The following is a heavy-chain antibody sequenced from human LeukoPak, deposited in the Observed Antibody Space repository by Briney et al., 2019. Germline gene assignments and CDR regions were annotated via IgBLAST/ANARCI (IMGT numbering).Heavy chain of an antibody. CDR1: GYTLTELS. CDR2: FDPEDGET. J-gene: IGHJ4*02. Sequence: ASVKVSCKVSGYTLTELSMHWVRQAPGKGLEWMGGFDPEDGETIYAQKFQGRVTMTEDTSTDTAYMELSSLRSEDTAVYYCATDRYYYDSSGYYREVDYWGQGTLVTVSS. V-gene: IGHV1-24*01. CDR3: ATDRYYYDSSGYYREVDY. D-gene: IGHD3-22*01.